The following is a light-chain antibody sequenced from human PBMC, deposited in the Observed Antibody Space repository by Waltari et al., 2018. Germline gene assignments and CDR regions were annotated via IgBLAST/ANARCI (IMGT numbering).Light chain of an antibody. CDR1: QSLTKRY. CDR3: QQYGSSVLYT. CDR2: GAS. J-gene: IGKJ2*01. Sequence: VLTQSPGTLSLSPGERATLSCRASQSLTKRYLAWYQQKPGQAPRLLIYGASSRAAGIPDRFCGSGSGTDVTLTISRLEPEDFAVYYCQQYGSSVLYTFGQGTKLEIK. V-gene: IGKV3-20*01.